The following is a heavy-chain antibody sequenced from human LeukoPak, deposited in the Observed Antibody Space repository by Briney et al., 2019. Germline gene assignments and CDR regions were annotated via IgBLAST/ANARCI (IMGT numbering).Heavy chain of an antibody. V-gene: IGHV3-7*03. CDR3: ARGDRVGVTTGHFDY. CDR1: GFTFSNYW. Sequence: TGGSLRLSCAASGFTFSNYWITWVRQAPGKGLEWVANIKQDGSEKYYMGSVKGRFTISRDNAKNSLFLQMNSLRAEDTAVYYCARGDRVGVTTGHFDYWGQGTLVTVSS. CDR2: IKQDGSEK. D-gene: IGHD1-26*01. J-gene: IGHJ4*02.